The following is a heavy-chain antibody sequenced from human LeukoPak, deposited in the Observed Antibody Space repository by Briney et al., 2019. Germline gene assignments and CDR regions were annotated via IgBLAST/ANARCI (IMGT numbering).Heavy chain of an antibody. J-gene: IGHJ5*02. D-gene: IGHD3-22*01. V-gene: IGHV4-34*01. CDR3: ARGRKEYYYDSSGLNWFDP. Sequence: SETLSLTCGVYGGTFGGYYWSWIRQPPGKGLEWIGEINHSGSTNYNPSLKSRVTISVDTSKNQFSLKLSSVTAADTAVYYCARGRKEYYYDSSGLNWFDPWGQGTLVTVSS. CDR2: INHSGST. CDR1: GGTFGGYY.